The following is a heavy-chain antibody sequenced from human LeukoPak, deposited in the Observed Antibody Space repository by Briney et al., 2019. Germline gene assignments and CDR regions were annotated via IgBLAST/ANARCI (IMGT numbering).Heavy chain of an antibody. CDR3: ARRGYGDYFYYYYYMDV. CDR2: IKQDGSEK. J-gene: IGHJ6*03. V-gene: IGHV3-7*01. Sequence: GGSLRLSCAASGFTFSSYWMSWARQTPGKGLEWVANIKQDGSEKYYVDSVKGRFTISRDNAKNSLYLQMNSLRAEDTAVYYCARRGYGDYFYYYYYMDVWGKGTTVTISS. D-gene: IGHD4-17*01. CDR1: GFTFSSYW.